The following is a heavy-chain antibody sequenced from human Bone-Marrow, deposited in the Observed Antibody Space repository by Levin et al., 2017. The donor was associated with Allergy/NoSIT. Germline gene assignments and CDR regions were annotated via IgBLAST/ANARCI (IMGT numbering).Heavy chain of an antibody. V-gene: IGHV3-53*01. CDR2: IYSGGST. CDR3: ASSSMGSDYYFDY. J-gene: IGHJ4*02. CDR1: GFTVSSNY. Sequence: GESLKISCAASGFTVSSNYMSWVRQAPGKGLEWVSVIYSGGSTYYADSVKGRFTISRDNSKNTLYLQMNSLRAEDTAVYYCASSSMGSDYYFDYWGQGTLVTVSS. D-gene: IGHD2-2*01.